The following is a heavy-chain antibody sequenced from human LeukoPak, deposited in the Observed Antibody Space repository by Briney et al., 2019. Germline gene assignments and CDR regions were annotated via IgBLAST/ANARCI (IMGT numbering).Heavy chain of an antibody. CDR2: ISYDGSNE. Sequence: GGSLRLSCAASGFTFSSYGMHWVRQAPGKGLEWVAVISYDGSNEYYADSVKGRFTISRDNSKNTLYLQMNSLRAEDTAVYYCAKDWNRYFDWLLLDYWGQGTLVTVSS. V-gene: IGHV3-30*18. CDR1: GFTFSSYG. D-gene: IGHD3-9*01. CDR3: AKDWNRYFDWLLLDY. J-gene: IGHJ4*02.